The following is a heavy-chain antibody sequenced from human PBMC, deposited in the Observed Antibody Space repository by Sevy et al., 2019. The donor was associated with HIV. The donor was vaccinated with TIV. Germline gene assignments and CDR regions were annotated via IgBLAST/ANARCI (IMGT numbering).Heavy chain of an antibody. CDR2: INVNSGGT. V-gene: IGHV1-2*02. D-gene: IGHD2-21*02. J-gene: IGHJ4*02. CDR1: GYTFSDYY. Sequence: ASVKVSCKASGYTFSDYYMHWVRQAPGQGLEWMGWINVNSGGTNYARDFRGGVTMAGQTSISTAYMELIGLTFDDTVVYYCAREGFPLAVVTGVNSGFDYWGQGTMVTVSS. CDR3: AREGFPLAVVTGVNSGFDY.